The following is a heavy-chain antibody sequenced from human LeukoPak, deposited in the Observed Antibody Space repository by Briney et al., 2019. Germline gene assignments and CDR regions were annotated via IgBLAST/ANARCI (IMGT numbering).Heavy chain of an antibody. CDR3: ARDKNIAAAGTTEGNFDY. CDR1: GYTFTSYY. J-gene: IGHJ4*02. D-gene: IGHD6-13*01. Sequence: GASVKVSCKASGYTFTSYYMHWVRQAPGQGLEWMGIINPNGGSTSYAQKFQGRVTMTRDTSTSTVYMELSSLRSEDTAVYYCARDKNIAAAGTTEGNFDYWGQGTLVTVSS. V-gene: IGHV1-46*01. CDR2: INPNGGST.